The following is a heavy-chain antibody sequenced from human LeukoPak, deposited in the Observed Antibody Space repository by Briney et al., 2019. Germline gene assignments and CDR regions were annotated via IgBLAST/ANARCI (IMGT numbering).Heavy chain of an antibody. V-gene: IGHV3-33*01. CDR3: ARESTENYYDSSGYSEAFDI. J-gene: IGHJ3*02. Sequence: GGSLRLSCAASGFTFSSYGMHWVRQAPGKGLEWVAVIWYDGSNKYYADSVKGRFTISRDNSKNTLYLQMNSLRAEDTAVYYCARESTENYYDSSGYSEAFDIWGQGTMVTVSS. D-gene: IGHD3-22*01. CDR2: IWYDGSNK. CDR1: GFTFSSYG.